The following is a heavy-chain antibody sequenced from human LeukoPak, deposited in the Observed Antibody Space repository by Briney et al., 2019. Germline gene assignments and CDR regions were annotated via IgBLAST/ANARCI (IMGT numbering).Heavy chain of an antibody. Sequence: GGSLRLSCVASGFTFRNAWMTWVRQAPGKGLEWVGRIKSKTDGGTTDYAAPVKGRFTISRDDSKNTLYLQMNSLKTEDTAVYYCATAVDDSSAYYYGGYWGQGTLVTVS. CDR2: IKSKTDGGTT. CDR3: ATAVDDSSAYYYGGY. D-gene: IGHD3-22*01. V-gene: IGHV3-15*01. CDR1: GFTFRNAW. J-gene: IGHJ4*02.